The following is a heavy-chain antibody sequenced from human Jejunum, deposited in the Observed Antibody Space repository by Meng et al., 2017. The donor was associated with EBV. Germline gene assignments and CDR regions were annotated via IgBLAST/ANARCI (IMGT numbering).Heavy chain of an antibody. V-gene: IGHV1-8*01. D-gene: IGHD6-13*01. CDR1: GYTFTSND. CDR3: ARAVGAAGSMVNFDY. CDR2: MNPSSDDT. Sequence: GEAGQAGAEVKKPGASVKVSCKASGYTFTSNDINWVRQATGQGLEWIGWMNPSSDDTGFAQKFQGRVTVTRDNSINTAYMELSSLTSDDTAVYYCARAVGAAGSMVNFDYWGQGTLVTVSS. J-gene: IGHJ4*02.